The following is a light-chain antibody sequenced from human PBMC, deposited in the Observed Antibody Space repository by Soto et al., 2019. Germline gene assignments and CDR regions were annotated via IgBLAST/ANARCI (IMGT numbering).Light chain of an antibody. J-gene: IGLJ2*01. CDR1: TGAVTSGHY. Sequence: QAVVTQEPSLTVSPGGTVTLTCVSSTGAVTSGHYPYWFQQKPGQAPRTLIYDTSNKHSWTPARFSGSLLGGKAALTLSGAQPEDEAEYYCLLSFSAGRLVVGGT. CDR3: LLSFSAGRL. V-gene: IGLV7-46*01. CDR2: DTS.